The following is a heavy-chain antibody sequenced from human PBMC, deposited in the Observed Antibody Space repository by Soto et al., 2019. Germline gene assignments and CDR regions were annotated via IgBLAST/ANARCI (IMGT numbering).Heavy chain of an antibody. J-gene: IGHJ4*02. Sequence: EVQLVESGGDLVQPGGSLRLSCAASGFTFSAYYMRWVRQAPGKGLEWVASINKDGTKQYYVDSVKGRFTISRDNAKNSLYLQMNSLRAGDAALYYCSRENWFQDYWGQGTLVTVSS. CDR2: INKDGTKQ. D-gene: IGHD3-10*01. CDR1: GFTFSAYY. V-gene: IGHV3-7*03. CDR3: SRENWFQDY.